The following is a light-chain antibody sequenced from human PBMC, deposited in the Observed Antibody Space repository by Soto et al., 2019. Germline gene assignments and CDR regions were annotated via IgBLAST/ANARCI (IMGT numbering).Light chain of an antibody. CDR1: NRDVGSYNL. V-gene: IGLV2-23*02. CDR2: EVR. Sequence: QSALTQPASVSGSPGQSITIACTGTNRDVGSYNLVSWYQQRPGEAPKLIISEVRNRPSGVSNRFSGSKSGNTASLTISGLQAEDEADYYCCSYAGSSTVVFGGGTKLTVL. CDR3: CSYAGSSTVV. J-gene: IGLJ2*01.